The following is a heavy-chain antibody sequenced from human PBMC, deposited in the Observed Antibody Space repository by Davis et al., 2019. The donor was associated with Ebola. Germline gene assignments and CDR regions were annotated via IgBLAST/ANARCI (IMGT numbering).Heavy chain of an antibody. Sequence: MPSETLSLTCTVSGGSISSYYWSWIRQPPGKGLEWIGYIYYSGSTNYNPSLKSRVTRSVDTSKNQFSLKLSSVTAAGTAVYYCARDRTSITMIVVVPGMDVWGQGTTVTVSS. J-gene: IGHJ6*02. CDR1: GGSISSYY. D-gene: IGHD3-22*01. CDR3: ARDRTSITMIVVVPGMDV. V-gene: IGHV4-59*12. CDR2: IYYSGST.